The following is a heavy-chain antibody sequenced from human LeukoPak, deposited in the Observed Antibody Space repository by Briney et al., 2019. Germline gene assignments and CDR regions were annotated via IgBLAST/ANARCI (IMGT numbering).Heavy chain of an antibody. CDR2: IYYTGTT. Sequence: SETLSLTCTVSGASISGYYWTWIRQPPGKGLEWIGYIYYTGTTNYNPSLRSRATISVDTSKNQFSLKLSSVTAADTAVYYCARLYGSGNYLNELDYWGQGTLVTVSS. CDR3: ARLYGSGNYLNELDY. CDR1: GASISGYY. J-gene: IGHJ4*02. D-gene: IGHD3-10*01. V-gene: IGHV4-59*01.